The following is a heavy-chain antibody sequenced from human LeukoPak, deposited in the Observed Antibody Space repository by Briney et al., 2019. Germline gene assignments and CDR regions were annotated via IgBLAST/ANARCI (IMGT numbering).Heavy chain of an antibody. CDR2: IYTSGST. CDR1: GGSISSYY. CDR3: ARETYYYDSSGYSNYYYYYGMDV. D-gene: IGHD3-22*01. J-gene: IGHJ6*02. Sequence: ASETLSLTCTVSGGSISSYYCSWIRQPAGKGLEWIGRIYTSGSTNYNPSLKSRVTMSVDTSKNQFSLKLSSVTAADTAVYYCARETYYYDSSGYSNYYYYYGMDVWGQGTTVTVSS. V-gene: IGHV4-4*07.